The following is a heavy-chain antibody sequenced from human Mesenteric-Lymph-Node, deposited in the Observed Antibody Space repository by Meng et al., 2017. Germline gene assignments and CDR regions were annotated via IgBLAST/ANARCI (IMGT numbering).Heavy chain of an antibody. CDR2: IYHSGTT. CDR1: GGHYSRRYW. J-gene: IGHJ4*02. CDR3: ATQESRDGHNPY. V-gene: IGHV4-4*02. Sequence: VLLDESRPVLVMPCWPPSHSSTSTGGHYSRRYWGTWVSQSPGSGLEWIGEIYHSGTTNYNPSLKRRVTISMGKSTNQLSLKLNSVTAADTAVYYCATQESRDGHNPYWGQGTLVTVSS. D-gene: IGHD5-24*01.